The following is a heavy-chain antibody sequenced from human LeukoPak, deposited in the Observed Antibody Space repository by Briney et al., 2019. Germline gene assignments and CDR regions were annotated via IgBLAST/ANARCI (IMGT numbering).Heavy chain of an antibody. D-gene: IGHD2-8*01. Sequence: GGSLRLSCAASGFTVSSNYMSWVRQAPGKGLEWVSVIYSGGSTYYADSVKGRFTISRDNSKNTLYLQMNSLRAEDTAVCYCAKGHCTNGICWLDWGQGTLVTVSS. CDR3: AKGHCTNGICWLD. J-gene: IGHJ4*02. CDR1: GFTVSSNY. V-gene: IGHV3-53*01. CDR2: IYSGGST.